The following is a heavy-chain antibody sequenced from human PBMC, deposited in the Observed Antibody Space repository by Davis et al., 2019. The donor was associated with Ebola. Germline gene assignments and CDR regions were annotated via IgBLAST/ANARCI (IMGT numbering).Heavy chain of an antibody. V-gene: IGHV1-69*13. CDR1: GGTFSSYA. J-gene: IGHJ4*02. Sequence: SVKVSCKASGGTFSSYAISWVRQAPGQGLEWMGGIIPIFGTANYAQKFQGRVTITADESTSTAYMELSSLRSDDTAVYYCARDRGMVSPYYFDYWGQGTLVTVSS. CDR2: IIPIFGTA. D-gene: IGHD2-21*01. CDR3: ARDRGMVSPYYFDY.